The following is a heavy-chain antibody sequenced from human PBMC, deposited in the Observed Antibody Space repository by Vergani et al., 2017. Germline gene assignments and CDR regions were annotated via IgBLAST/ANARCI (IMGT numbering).Heavy chain of an antibody. D-gene: IGHD3-10*01. CDR1: GGSISSGGYY. Sequence: QVQLQESGPGLVKPSQTLSLTCTVSGGSISSGGYYWSWIRQPPGKGLEWIGEINHSGSTNYNPSLKSRVTISVDTSKNQFSLKLSSVTAADTAVYYCARPRVAWFGESYYFDYWGQGTLVTVSS. CDR3: ARPRVAWFGESYYFDY. V-gene: IGHV4-31*03. J-gene: IGHJ4*02. CDR2: INHSGST.